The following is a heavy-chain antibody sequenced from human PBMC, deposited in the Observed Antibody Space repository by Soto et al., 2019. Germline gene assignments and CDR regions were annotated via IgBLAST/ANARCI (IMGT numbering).Heavy chain of an antibody. CDR1: GGSISTYY. D-gene: IGHD6-19*01. CDR2: IYYTGNT. V-gene: IGHV4-59*13. CDR3: AKDPQSSVAGDY. Sequence: PSETLSLTCTVTGGSISTYYWSWIRQPPGKGLEWIGHIYYTGNTNYNPSLKSRVTISVDTSTNRFSLRLRSVSAADTAVYYCAKDPQSSVAGDYWGQGTLVTVSS. J-gene: IGHJ4*02.